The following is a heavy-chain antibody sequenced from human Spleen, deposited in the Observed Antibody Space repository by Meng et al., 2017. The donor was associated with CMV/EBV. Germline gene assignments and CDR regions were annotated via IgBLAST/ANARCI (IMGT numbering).Heavy chain of an antibody. Sequence: GPLRVSCAVYGGSFSGYSWSWIRQPPGKGLEWIGEVNHSGSTNYNPSLKSRLSISVDTSKNQFSLKLRSVTAADTDVYYCARVQEMSAGSYQGHYFDYWGQGTLVTVSS. V-gene: IGHV4-34*01. J-gene: IGHJ4*02. CDR3: ARVQEMSAGSYQGHYFDY. D-gene: IGHD1-26*01. CDR1: GGSFSGYS. CDR2: VNHSGST.